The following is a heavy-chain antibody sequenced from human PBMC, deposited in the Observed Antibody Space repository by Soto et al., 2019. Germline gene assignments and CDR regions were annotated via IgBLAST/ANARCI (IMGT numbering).Heavy chain of an antibody. CDR2: ISYDGSNK. V-gene: IGHV3-30*18. J-gene: IGHJ4*02. CDR1: GFTFSSYG. CDR3: AKGPIVVVPARFDY. Sequence: GGSLRLSCAASGFTFSSYGMHWVRQAPGKGLEWVAVISYDGSNKYYADSVKGRFTISRDNSKNTLYLQMNSLRAEDTAVYYCAKGPIVVVPARFDYWGQGTLVTVSS. D-gene: IGHD2-2*01.